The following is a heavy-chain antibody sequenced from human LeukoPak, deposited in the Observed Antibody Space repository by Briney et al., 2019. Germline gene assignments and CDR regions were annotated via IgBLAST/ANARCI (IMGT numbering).Heavy chain of an antibody. CDR3: ANGPYCGGDCL. V-gene: IGHV4-59*01. CDR2: IYYTGST. J-gene: IGHJ3*01. D-gene: IGHD2-21*02. Sequence: SETLSLTCIVSGGSISSYYWSWIRQPPGKGLEWIGYIYYTGSTNYNPSLKSRVTISVDTSKNQFSLKLSSVTAADTAVYYCANGPYCGGDCLWGQGTMVTVSS. CDR1: GGSISSYY.